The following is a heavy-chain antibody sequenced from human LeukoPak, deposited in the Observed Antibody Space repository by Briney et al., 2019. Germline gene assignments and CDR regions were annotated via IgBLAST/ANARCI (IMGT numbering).Heavy chain of an antibody. CDR3: ARVPDSSSWYMTHDNWFDP. CDR1: GYTFTSYD. V-gene: IGHV1-18*01. Sequence: GASVKVSCKASGYTFTSYDVSWVRQAPGQGLEWMGWISAYNGNTNYAQKLQGRVTMTTDTSTSTAYMELRSLRSDDTAVYYCARVPDSSSWYMTHDNWFDPWGQGTLVTVSS. D-gene: IGHD6-13*01. CDR2: ISAYNGNT. J-gene: IGHJ5*02.